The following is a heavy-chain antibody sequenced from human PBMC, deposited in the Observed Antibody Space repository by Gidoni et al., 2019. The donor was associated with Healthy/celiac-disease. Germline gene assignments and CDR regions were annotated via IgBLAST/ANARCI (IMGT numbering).Heavy chain of an antibody. CDR3: ARETWSSGYAFDI. CDR2: IYYSGST. Sequence: QVQLLESAPGLVKLSETVTLTRPVTGGPISRYYWCWIRQPPGKGLEWFGYIYYSGSTNYNPPLKSRVTISVDTSKIQFSLKLGSVTAADTAVYYCARETWSSGYAFDIWGQGTMVPVSS. D-gene: IGHD6-19*01. J-gene: IGHJ3*02. V-gene: IGHV4-59*01. CDR1: GGPISRYY.